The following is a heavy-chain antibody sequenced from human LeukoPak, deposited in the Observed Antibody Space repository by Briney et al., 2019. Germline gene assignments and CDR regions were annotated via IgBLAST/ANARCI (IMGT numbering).Heavy chain of an antibody. D-gene: IGHD5-12*01. J-gene: IGHJ4*02. CDR1: GGSVSSGSYY. CDR2: IYYSGST. V-gene: IGHV4-61*01. Sequence: SETLSLTCTVSGGSVSSGSYYWSWVRQPPGKGLEWIGYIYYSGSTNYNPSLKSRVTISVDTSKNQFSLRLSSVTAADTAVYYCARAPVATPSEFDYWGQGTLVTVSS. CDR3: ARAPVATPSEFDY.